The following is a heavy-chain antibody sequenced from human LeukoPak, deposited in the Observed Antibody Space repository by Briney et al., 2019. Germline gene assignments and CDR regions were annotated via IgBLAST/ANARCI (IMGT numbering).Heavy chain of an antibody. CDR1: GFTVSTNY. CDR2: ICSGGNT. V-gene: IGHV3-53*01. CDR3: ASYNPYY. D-gene: IGHD1-1*01. Sequence: TGGSLRLSCAASGFTVSTNYMTWVRQAPGKGLEWVSVICSGGNTYYADSVKGRFTISRDNSNNTLHLQMNSLRADDTAVYYCASYNPYYGGQGTLVTVSS. J-gene: IGHJ4*02.